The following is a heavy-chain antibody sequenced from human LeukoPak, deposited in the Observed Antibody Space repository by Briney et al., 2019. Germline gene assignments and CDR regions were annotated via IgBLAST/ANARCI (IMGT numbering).Heavy chain of an antibody. D-gene: IGHD3-9*01. Sequence: KPSETLSLTCTVSGGSITSYYWSWVRQPAGKGLEWIGRIYNSGSTNYNPSLKSRVTMSVDASKNQFSLKLSSVTAADTAVYYCARDVLRYFDWPIGGYFDYWGQGTLVTVSS. CDR2: IYNSGST. CDR1: GGSITSYY. J-gene: IGHJ4*02. CDR3: ARDVLRYFDWPIGGYFDY. V-gene: IGHV4-4*07.